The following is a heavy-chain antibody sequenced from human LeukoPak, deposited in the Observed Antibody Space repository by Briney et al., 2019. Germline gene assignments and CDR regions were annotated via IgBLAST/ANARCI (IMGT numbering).Heavy chain of an antibody. D-gene: IGHD2-21*02. Sequence: ASVKVSCKASGYTFTGYYMHWVRQATGQGLEWLGWMSASSGNTGYAQKFQGRVSMTRATSISTAYLELSSLTFEDTAVYYCARTPPKGDIDYWGQGTLVTVSS. V-gene: IGHV1-8*02. CDR3: ARTPPKGDIDY. CDR1: GYTFTGYY. CDR2: MSASSGNT. J-gene: IGHJ4*02.